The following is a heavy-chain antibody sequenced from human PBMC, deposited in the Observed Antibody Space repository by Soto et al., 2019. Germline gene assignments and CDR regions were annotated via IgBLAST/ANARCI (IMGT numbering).Heavy chain of an antibody. J-gene: IGHJ4*02. CDR3: ARAPDRYYDSSGYLYY. Sequence: ASVKVSCKASGYTFTSYAMHWVRQAPGQRLEWMGWINAGNGNTKYSQKFQGRVTITRDTSASTAYMELSSLRSEDTAVYYCARAPDRYYDSSGYLYYWGQGTLVTVSS. CDR2: INAGNGNT. CDR1: GYTFTSYA. V-gene: IGHV1-3*01. D-gene: IGHD3-22*01.